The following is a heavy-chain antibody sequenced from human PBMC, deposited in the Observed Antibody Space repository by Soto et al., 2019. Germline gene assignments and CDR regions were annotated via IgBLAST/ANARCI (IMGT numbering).Heavy chain of an antibody. J-gene: IGHJ3*02. V-gene: IGHV1-3*01. CDR2: INAGNGNT. D-gene: IGHD4-17*01. CDR3: ARDPAYGDYDDAFDI. Sequence: ASVKVSCKASGYTFTSYAMHWVRQAPGQRLEWMGWINAGNGNTKYSQKFQGRVTITRDTSASTAYMELSSLRSEDTAVYYCARDPAYGDYDDAFDIWGQGTMVTVS. CDR1: GYTFTSYA.